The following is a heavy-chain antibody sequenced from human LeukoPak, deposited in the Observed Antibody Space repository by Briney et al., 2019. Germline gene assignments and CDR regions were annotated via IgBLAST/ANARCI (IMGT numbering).Heavy chain of an antibody. J-gene: IGHJ4*02. D-gene: IGHD5-18*01. V-gene: IGHV3-21*01. CDR1: GFTFSSYS. CDR2: ISSSSSYI. CDR3: ARDPPGYSYGWNY. Sequence: PGGSPRLSCAASGFTFSSYSMNWVRQAPGKGLEWVSSISSSSSYIYYADSVKGRFTISRDNAKNSLYLQMNSLRAEDTAVYYCARDPPGYSYGWNYWGQGTLVTVSS.